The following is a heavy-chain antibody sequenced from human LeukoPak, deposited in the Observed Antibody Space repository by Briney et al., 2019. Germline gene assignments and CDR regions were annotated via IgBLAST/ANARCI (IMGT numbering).Heavy chain of an antibody. CDR3: ARANTYYYDSSGYYYYYGMDV. D-gene: IGHD3-22*01. CDR1: GGSFSVYY. CDR2: INHSGST. Sequence: PSETLSLTCAVYGGSFSVYYWSWIRQSPGKGLEWIGEINHSGSTNYNPSLKSRVTISVDTSKNQFSLKLSSVTAADTAVYYCARANTYYYDSSGYYYYYGMDVWGQGTTVTVSS. V-gene: IGHV4-34*01. J-gene: IGHJ6*02.